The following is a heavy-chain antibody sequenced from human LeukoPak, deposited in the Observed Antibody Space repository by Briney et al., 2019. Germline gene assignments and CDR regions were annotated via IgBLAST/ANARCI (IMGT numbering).Heavy chain of an antibody. Sequence: SETLSLTCTVSGGSISSYYWSWLRQPPGKGPEWIGYIYYSGSTNYNPSLKSRVTISVDTSKNQFSLKLSSVTAADTAVYYCARGREGYSYGWGYYYYYMDVWGKGTTVTVSS. V-gene: IGHV4-59*01. J-gene: IGHJ6*03. D-gene: IGHD5-18*01. CDR2: IYYSGST. CDR1: GGSISSYY. CDR3: ARGREGYSYGWGYYYYYMDV.